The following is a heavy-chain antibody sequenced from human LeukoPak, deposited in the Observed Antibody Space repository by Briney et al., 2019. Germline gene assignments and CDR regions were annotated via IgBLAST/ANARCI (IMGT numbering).Heavy chain of an antibody. D-gene: IGHD5-18*01. CDR2: FDPEDGET. J-gene: IGHJ5*02. CDR3: ALNPGSYGYLNWFDP. V-gene: IGHV1-24*01. CDR1: GYTLTELS. Sequence: ASVEVSCKVSGYTLTELSMHWVRQAPGKGLEWMEGFDPEDGETIYAQKFQGRVTMTEDTSTDTAYMELSSLRSEDTAVYYCALNPGSYGYLNWFDPWGQGTLVTVSS.